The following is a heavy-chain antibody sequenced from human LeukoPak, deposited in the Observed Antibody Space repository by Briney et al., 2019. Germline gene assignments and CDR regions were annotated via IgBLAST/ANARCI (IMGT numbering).Heavy chain of an antibody. J-gene: IGHJ4*02. Sequence: GGSLRLSCAASGFTFNTYGMSWVRQAPGKGLEWVSGISGSGGATYYADSVKGRFTISRDDPHNTLYLQMNSLRAEDTAVYFCARGGVDYYGSGTYYLMYYFDNWGQGALVTVSS. CDR3: ARGGVDYYGSGTYYLMYYFDN. V-gene: IGHV3-23*01. D-gene: IGHD3-10*01. CDR2: ISGSGGAT. CDR1: GFTFNTYG.